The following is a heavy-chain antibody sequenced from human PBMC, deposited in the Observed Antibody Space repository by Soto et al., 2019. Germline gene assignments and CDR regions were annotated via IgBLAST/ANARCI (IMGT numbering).Heavy chain of an antibody. J-gene: IGHJ6*02. Sequence: PGGSLRLSCGASGFTFSSYAMSWVRQAPGQGLEWVSAISGSGGSTYYADSVKGRFTISRDNSKNTLYLQMNSLRAEDTAVYYCAKDSIAVAGEYYYGMDVWGQGTTVTVSS. CDR1: GFTFSSYA. CDR2: ISGSGGST. V-gene: IGHV3-23*01. CDR3: AKDSIAVAGEYYYGMDV. D-gene: IGHD6-19*01.